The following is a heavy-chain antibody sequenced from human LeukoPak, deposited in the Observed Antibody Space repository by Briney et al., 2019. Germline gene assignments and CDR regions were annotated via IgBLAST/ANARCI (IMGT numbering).Heavy chain of an antibody. V-gene: IGHV6-1*01. CDR1: GDSVSSNSAA. CDR3: ARDRAMQWELLTAFDI. D-gene: IGHD1-26*01. J-gene: IGHJ3*02. Sequence: PSQTPSLTCAISGDSVSSNSAAWNWIRQSPSRGLEWLGRTYYRSKWYNDYAVSVKSRITINPDTSKNQFSLQLNSVTPEDTAVYYCARDRAMQWELLTAFDIWGQGTMVTVSS. CDR2: TYYRSKWYN.